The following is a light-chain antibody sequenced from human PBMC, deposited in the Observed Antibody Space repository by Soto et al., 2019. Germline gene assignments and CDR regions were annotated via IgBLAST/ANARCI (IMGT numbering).Light chain of an antibody. CDR2: GAS. V-gene: IGKV3-15*01. J-gene: IGKJ2*01. CDR3: QQYNNWPPANT. Sequence: EIVMTQSPATLSVSPGERATLSCRASQSVSSNLAWYQQKPGQAPRLLIYGASTRATGFPARFSGSGSGTESTLTISSLKSEDFAVYYCQQYNNWPPANTFGQGTKLEIK. CDR1: QSVSSN.